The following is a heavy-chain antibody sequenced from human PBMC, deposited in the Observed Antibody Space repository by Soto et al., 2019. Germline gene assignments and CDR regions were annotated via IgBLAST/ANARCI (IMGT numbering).Heavy chain of an antibody. J-gene: IGHJ3*02. D-gene: IGHD2-15*01. CDR1: GGSFSGYY. V-gene: IGHV4-34*01. CDR2: INHSGST. CDR3: ARAQTATPYIGAFDI. Sequence: SETLSLTCAVYGGSFSGYYWSWIRQPPGKGLEWIGEINHSGSTNYNPSLKSRVTISVDTSKNQFSLKLSSVTAADTAVYYCARAQTATPYIGAFDIWGQGTMVTVSS.